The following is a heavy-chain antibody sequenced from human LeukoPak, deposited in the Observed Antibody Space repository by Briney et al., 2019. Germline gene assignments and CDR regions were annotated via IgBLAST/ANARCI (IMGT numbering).Heavy chain of an antibody. CDR1: GGSISSYY. V-gene: IGHV4-59*01. Sequence: SETLSLTCTVSGGSISSYYWSWIRQPPGKGLEWIGYIYYSGSTNYNPSLKSRVTISVDTSKNQFSLKLRSVTAADTAVYYCARGYSYGLWYWGQGTLVTVSS. D-gene: IGHD5-18*01. J-gene: IGHJ4*02. CDR2: IYYSGST. CDR3: ARGYSYGLWY.